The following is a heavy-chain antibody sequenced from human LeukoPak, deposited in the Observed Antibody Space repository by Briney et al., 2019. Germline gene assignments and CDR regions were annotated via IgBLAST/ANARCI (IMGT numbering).Heavy chain of an antibody. J-gene: IGHJ4*02. CDR3: ARDGNSGSYSLFDY. D-gene: IGHD1-26*01. CDR2: IIPIFGTA. CDR1: GGTFSSYA. V-gene: IGHV1-69*01. Sequence: ASVKVSCKASGGTFSSYAISRVRQAPGQGLEWMGGIIPIFGTANYAQKFQGRVTITADESTSTAYMELSSLRSEDTAVYYCARDGNSGSYSLFDYWGQGTLVTVSS.